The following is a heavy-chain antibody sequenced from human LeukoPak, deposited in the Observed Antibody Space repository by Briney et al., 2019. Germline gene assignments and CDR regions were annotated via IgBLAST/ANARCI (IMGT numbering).Heavy chain of an antibody. V-gene: IGHV4-4*07. CDR1: GGSISSYY. CDR2: IYTSGST. CDR3: ARENSVITIFGVVIYYGRDV. Sequence: SETLSLTCTVSGGSISSYYWSWIRQPAGKGLEWIGRIYTSGSTNYNPSLKSRVTMSVDTSKNQFSLKLSSVTAADTAVYYCARENSVITIFGVVIYYGRDVWGQGTTVTVSS. D-gene: IGHD3-3*01. J-gene: IGHJ6*02.